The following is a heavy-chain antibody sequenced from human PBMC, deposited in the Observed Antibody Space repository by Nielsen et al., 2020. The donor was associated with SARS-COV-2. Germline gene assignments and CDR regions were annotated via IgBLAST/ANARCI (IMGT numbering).Heavy chain of an antibody. V-gene: IGHV1-46*01. CDR1: GYTFTSYD. CDR2: INPSGGST. CDR3: ARAFSSWIVVVINAFDI. D-gene: IGHD3-22*01. Sequence: ASVKVSCKASGYTFTSYDINWVRQATGQGLEWMGFINPSGGSTSFAQKFQGRVTMTRDTSTSTVYMELSSLRSEDTAVYYCARAFSSWIVVVINAFDIWGQGTMVTVSS. J-gene: IGHJ3*02.